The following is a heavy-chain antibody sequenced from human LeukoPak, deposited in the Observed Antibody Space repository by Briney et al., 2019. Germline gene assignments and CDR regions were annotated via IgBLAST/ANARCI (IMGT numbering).Heavy chain of an antibody. CDR3: ARDKHLGYCSSTSCYEERWFDP. D-gene: IGHD2-2*01. J-gene: IGHJ5*02. CDR1: GYTFTSYG. V-gene: IGHV1-18*01. Sequence: ASVKVSCKASGYTFTSYGISWVRQAPGQGLEWMGWISAYKGNTNYAQKLQGRVTMTTDTSTSTAYMELRSLRSDDTAVYYCARDKHLGYCSSTSCYEERWFDPWGQGTLVTVSS. CDR2: ISAYKGNT.